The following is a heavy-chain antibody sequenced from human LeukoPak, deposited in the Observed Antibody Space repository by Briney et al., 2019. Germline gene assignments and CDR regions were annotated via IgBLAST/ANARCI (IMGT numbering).Heavy chain of an antibody. D-gene: IGHD3-3*01. CDR1: GFTFSSYT. V-gene: IGHV3-23*01. J-gene: IGHJ6*03. CDR3: VKDKYNFWSGSNYYYMDV. Sequence: GGSLRLFCAASGFTFSSYTMNWVRQAPGKGLECVSVISGGAGSTYYADSVKGRFTISRDNPKNTLYLQMNSLRAEDTAVYYCVKDKYNFWSGSNYYYMDVWGKGTTVTVSS. CDR2: ISGGAGST.